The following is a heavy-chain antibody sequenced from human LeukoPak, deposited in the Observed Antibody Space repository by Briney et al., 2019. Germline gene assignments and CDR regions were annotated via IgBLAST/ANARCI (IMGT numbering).Heavy chain of an antibody. D-gene: IGHD1-26*01. CDR2: ITPIFGTA. Sequence: ASVKVSCKASGGTFSTYAINWVRQAPGQGLEWMGGITPIFGTANYAQKFQGRVTITTDESTSTAYMELSSLRSEDTAVYYCARVFARSGEISGSYYYYWGQGTLVTLSS. CDR1: GGTFSTYA. CDR3: ARVFARSGEISGSYYYY. J-gene: IGHJ4*02. V-gene: IGHV1-69*05.